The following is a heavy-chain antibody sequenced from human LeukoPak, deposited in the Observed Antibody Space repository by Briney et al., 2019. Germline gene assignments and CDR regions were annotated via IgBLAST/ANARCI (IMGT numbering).Heavy chain of an antibody. CDR3: ARPRSWYGGNDAFDI. J-gene: IGHJ3*02. Sequence: ASVKVSCKASGGTFSSYAISWVRQAPGQGLEWMGWSPYNGNTNYAQKLRGRVTMTTDTSTSTAYMELRSLRSDDTAVYYCARPRSWYGGNDAFDIWGQGTMVTVSS. D-gene: IGHD6-13*01. V-gene: IGHV1-18*01. CDR2: SPYNGNT. CDR1: GGTFSSYA.